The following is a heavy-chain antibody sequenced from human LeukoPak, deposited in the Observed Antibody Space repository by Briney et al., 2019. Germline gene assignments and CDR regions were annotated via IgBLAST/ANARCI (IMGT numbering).Heavy chain of an antibody. Sequence: SETLSLTCTVSGGSISSYYWSWIRQPPGKGLEWIGYIYYSGSTNYNPSLKSRVTISVDTSKNQFSLKLSSVTAADTAVYYCARWDPDIVATIGGDAFDIWGQGTMVTVSS. CDR2: IYYSGST. CDR1: GGSISSYY. CDR3: ARWDPDIVATIGGDAFDI. J-gene: IGHJ3*02. V-gene: IGHV4-59*01. D-gene: IGHD5-12*01.